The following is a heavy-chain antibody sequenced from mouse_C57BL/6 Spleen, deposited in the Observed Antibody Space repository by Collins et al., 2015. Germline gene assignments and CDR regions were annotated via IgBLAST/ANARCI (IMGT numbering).Heavy chain of an antibody. D-gene: IGHD3-3*01. CDR3: ARRGHFDV. Sequence: QVQLQQPGAELVRPGTSVKLSCKASGYIFTSYWMNWVKQRPGQGPEWIGVIDPSDSYTNYNQKFKGKATLTVDTSSSTAYMQLSSLTSEDSAVYYCARRGHFDVWDTGTTVTVSS. J-gene: IGHJ1*03. CDR2: IDPSDSYT. V-gene: IGHV1-59*01. CDR1: GYIFTSYW.